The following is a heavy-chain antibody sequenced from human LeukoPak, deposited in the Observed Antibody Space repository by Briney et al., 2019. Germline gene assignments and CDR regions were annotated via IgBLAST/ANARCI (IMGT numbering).Heavy chain of an antibody. CDR2: VYYSGST. CDR1: GGSISRSSYY. CDR3: AAGSGRSFDY. D-gene: IGHD3-10*01. V-gene: IGHV4-39*01. J-gene: IGHJ4*02. Sequence: PSETLSLTCTVSGGSISRSSYYWGWLRQPPGKGLEWIGSVYYSGSTYYNPSLKSRVTISGDTSKNQFSLKLSSVTAADTAVYYCAAGSGRSFDYWGQGTLVTVSS.